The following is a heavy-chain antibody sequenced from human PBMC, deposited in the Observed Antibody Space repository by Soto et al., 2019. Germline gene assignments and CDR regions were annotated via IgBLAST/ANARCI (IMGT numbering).Heavy chain of an antibody. Sequence: XSVKVACKASWYTLTRYTMNWVRQAPGQRLEWMGWINPDNGNTKSSQKFQDRVIITRDTSASTAYMDLSSLRSEDPAVYYCATGIATCQLGPCGQRTLVTVGS. CDR3: ATGIATCQLGP. J-gene: IGHJ5*02. D-gene: IGHD2-15*01. V-gene: IGHV1-3*01. CDR2: INPDNGNT. CDR1: WYTLTRYT.